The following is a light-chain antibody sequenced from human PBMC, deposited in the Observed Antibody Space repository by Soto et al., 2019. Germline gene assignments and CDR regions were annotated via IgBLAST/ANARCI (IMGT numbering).Light chain of an antibody. J-gene: IGKJ4*01. CDR3: QRYNNWTLT. CDR2: DAS. CDR1: QGIGST. Sequence: RTQSPSTLSASIGDSVTITCRASQGIGSTLAWYQHKPGQTPRLLIYDASTRATGVPARFSGSGSGTEFTLTINSLKYEDFAVYYCQRYNNWTLTFGGGTKVDIK. V-gene: IGKV3-15*01.